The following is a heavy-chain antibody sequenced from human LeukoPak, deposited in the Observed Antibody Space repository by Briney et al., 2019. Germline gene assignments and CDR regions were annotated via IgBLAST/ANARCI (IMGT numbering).Heavy chain of an antibody. CDR2: IYSGGSK. D-gene: IGHD3-10*01. V-gene: IGHV3-66*01. J-gene: IGHJ6*03. CDR1: GFTVSTNY. CDR3: AKDSAFYYIDV. Sequence: GGSLRLSCAASGFTVSTNYMSWVRQAPGKGLEWVSLIYSGGSKYYADSVKGRFTISRDNSKNTLYLQMNSLKGDDTAVYYCAKDSAFYYIDVWGKGTTVIISS.